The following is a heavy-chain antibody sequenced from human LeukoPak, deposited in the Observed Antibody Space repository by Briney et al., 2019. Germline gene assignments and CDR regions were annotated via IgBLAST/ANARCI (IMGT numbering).Heavy chain of an antibody. CDR3: VKVTAAGFVDH. CDR1: GFTFDDYA. V-gene: IGHV3-9*01. D-gene: IGHD6-13*01. J-gene: IGHJ4*02. CDR2: IGWNSGGI. Sequence: GRSLRLSCAASGFTFDDYAMHWVRHAPGEGLEWVSGIGWNSGGIVYADSVKGRFTISRDNAKKSLYLQMNSLGAEDTALYYCVKVTAAGFVDHWGQGTLVTVSS.